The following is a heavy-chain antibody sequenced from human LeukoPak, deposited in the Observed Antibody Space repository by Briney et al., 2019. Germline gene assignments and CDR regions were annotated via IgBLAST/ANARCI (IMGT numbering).Heavy chain of an antibody. V-gene: IGHV4-4*07. CDR1: GGSISSYY. CDR2: IHPSGST. J-gene: IGHJ4*02. Sequence: PSETLSLTCTVSGGSISSYYWSWVRQPAGKGLEWIGRIHPSGSTNYNPSLKSRVTLSVDTSKNQFPLKLSSVTAADTAVYYCARGPPPDFDYWGRGTLVTVSS. CDR3: ARGPPPDFDY.